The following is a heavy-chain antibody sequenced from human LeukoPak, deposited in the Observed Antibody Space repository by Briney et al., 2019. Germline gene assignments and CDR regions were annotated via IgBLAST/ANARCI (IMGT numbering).Heavy chain of an antibody. Sequence: ASVTVSCKASGYTFTSYGISWVRQAPGQGLEWMGWISAYNGNTNYAQKLQGRVTMTTDTSTSTAYMELRSLRSDDTAVYYCAALLGCSGGSCSIDYWGQGTLVTVSS. D-gene: IGHD2-15*01. CDR3: AALLGCSGGSCSIDY. V-gene: IGHV1-18*01. CDR1: GYTFTSYG. CDR2: ISAYNGNT. J-gene: IGHJ4*02.